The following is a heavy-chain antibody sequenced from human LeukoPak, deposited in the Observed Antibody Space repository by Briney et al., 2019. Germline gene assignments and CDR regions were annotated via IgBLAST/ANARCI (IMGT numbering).Heavy chain of an antibody. CDR2: IKSKTDGGTT. Sequence: PGGSLRLSCAASGFTFSNAWMSCVRQAPGKGLEWVGRIKSKTDGGTTDYAAPVKGRFTISRDDSKNTLYLQMNSLKTEDTAVYYCTTSSLAYDSSGFDYWGQGTLVTVSS. V-gene: IGHV3-15*01. J-gene: IGHJ4*02. CDR3: TTSSLAYDSSGFDY. CDR1: GFTFSNAW. D-gene: IGHD3-22*01.